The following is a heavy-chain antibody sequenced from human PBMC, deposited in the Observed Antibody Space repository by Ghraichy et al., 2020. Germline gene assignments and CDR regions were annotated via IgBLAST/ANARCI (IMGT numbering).Heavy chain of an antibody. D-gene: IGHD3-22*01. CDR3: ARQGGITMIVTDAFDI. CDR2: IYPGDSDT. V-gene: IGHV5-51*01. J-gene: IGHJ3*02. CDR1: GYSFTSYW. Sequence: GESLNISCKGSGYSFTSYWIGWVRQMPGKGLEWMGIIYPGDSDTRYSPSFQGQVTISADKSISTAYLQWSSLKASDTAMYYCARQGGITMIVTDAFDIWGQGTMVTVSS.